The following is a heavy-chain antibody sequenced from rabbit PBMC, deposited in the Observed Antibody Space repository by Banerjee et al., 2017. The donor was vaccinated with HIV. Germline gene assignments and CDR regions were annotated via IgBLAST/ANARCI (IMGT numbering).Heavy chain of an antibody. CDR2: INTISGNT. D-gene: IGHD7-1*01. J-gene: IGHJ4*01. CDR3: ARDLGGVTGWNFYL. V-gene: IGHV1S45*01. Sequence: EQLEESGGDLVKPEGPLTLTCTASGFSFNNRYVMFWVRQAPGKGLEWIACINTISGNTVYANWAKGRFTISSTSSTTVTLQMTSLTAADTASYFCARDLGGVTGWNFYLWGPGTLVTVS. CDR1: GFSFNNRYV.